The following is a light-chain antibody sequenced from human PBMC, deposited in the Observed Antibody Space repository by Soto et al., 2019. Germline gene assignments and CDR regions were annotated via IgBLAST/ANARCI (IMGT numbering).Light chain of an antibody. CDR1: QGISSY. CDR2: AAS. V-gene: IGKV1-9*01. CDR3: QQLNSYPST. J-gene: IGKJ3*01. Sequence: IQLTQSPSSLSASVGDRVTITCRASQGISSYLAWYQQKPGKAHKLLIYAASTLQSGVPSRFSGSGSGTDFTLTISSLQPEDFATYYCQQLNSYPSTFGPGTKVDIK.